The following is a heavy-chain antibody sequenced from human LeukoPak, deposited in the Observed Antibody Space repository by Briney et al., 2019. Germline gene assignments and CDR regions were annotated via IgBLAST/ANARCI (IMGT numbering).Heavy chain of an antibody. Sequence: GGSLRLSCAGSGFTFSSYWMHWVRQAPGKGLVWVSRINSDGNSASYADSVRGRFTVSRDNTKNTLFLQMNSLRPEDTAVYYCARDNNWGSTHYWGQGTLVTVSS. CDR3: ARDNNWGSTHY. V-gene: IGHV3-74*01. D-gene: IGHD7-27*01. CDR2: INSDGNSA. J-gene: IGHJ4*02. CDR1: GFTFSSYW.